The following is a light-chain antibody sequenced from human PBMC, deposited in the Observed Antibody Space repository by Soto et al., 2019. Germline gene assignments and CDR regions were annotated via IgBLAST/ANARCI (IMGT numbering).Light chain of an antibody. CDR2: KAS. Sequence: DFQMTQSPSTLSASVGDRVTITCRASRSISSWLAWYQQKPGKAPKVVIYKASSLEGGVPSRFSASGSGTEVTLTINSLQPDDSATYYCLHYDSYPYTFGQGTKLEIK. CDR1: RSISSW. V-gene: IGKV1-5*03. CDR3: LHYDSYPYT. J-gene: IGKJ2*01.